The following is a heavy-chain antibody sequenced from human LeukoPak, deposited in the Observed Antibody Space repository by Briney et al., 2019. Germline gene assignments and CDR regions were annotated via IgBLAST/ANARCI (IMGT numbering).Heavy chain of an antibody. CDR1: GFTFSSYA. CDR2: ISGSGGST. D-gene: IGHD3-22*01. J-gene: IGHJ4*02. V-gene: IGHV3-23*01. Sequence: GGSLRLSCAASGFTFSSYAMSWVRQASGKGLEWVSAISGSGGSTYYADSVKGRFTISKDNSKNTLYLQMNSLRAEDTAVYYCAKTSGYGYYFDYWGQGTLLTVSS. CDR3: AKTSGYGYYFDY.